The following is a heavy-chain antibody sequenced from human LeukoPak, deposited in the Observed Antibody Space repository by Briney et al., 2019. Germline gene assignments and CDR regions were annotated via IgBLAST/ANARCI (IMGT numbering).Heavy chain of an antibody. CDR2: MNPNSGNT. CDR3: ARVPAAIRLWFDP. D-gene: IGHD2-2*02. J-gene: IGHJ5*02. CDR1: GYTFTSYD. Sequence: ASVKVSCKASGYTFTSYDINWVRQATGQGLEWMGWMNPNSGNTGYAQKFQGRVTMTRNTSISTAYMELSSLISEDTAVYYCARVPAAIRLWFDPWGQGTLVTVSS. V-gene: IGHV1-8*01.